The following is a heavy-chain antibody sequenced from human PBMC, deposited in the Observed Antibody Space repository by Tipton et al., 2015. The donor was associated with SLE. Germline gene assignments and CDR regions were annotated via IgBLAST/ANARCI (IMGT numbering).Heavy chain of an antibody. CDR1: GGSITSSSYY. Sequence: TLSLTCSVSGGSITSSSYYWGWIRQPPGKGLEWIGYIYYSGSTNYNPSLKSRVTISVDTSKKQFSLKLRSVTAADTAVYYCARGWEGADIWGQGTTVIVFS. CDR3: ARGWEGADI. V-gene: IGHV4-61*05. CDR2: IYYSGST. J-gene: IGHJ3*02. D-gene: IGHD1-26*01.